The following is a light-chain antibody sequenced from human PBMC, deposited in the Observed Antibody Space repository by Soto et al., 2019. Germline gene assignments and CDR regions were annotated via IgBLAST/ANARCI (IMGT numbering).Light chain of an antibody. J-gene: IGKJ4*01. CDR2: DAS. CDR3: QQYIRWPLT. Sequence: EMVVTQSPATLSVSPGERVTLSCRPSQDVSSKLAWYQQKPGQPPSLLIYDASTRATGTPARFSGSGSGTEFTLAVSSLQSEDYALYFCQQYIRWPLTFGGGTKVEIK. CDR1: QDVSSK. V-gene: IGKV3D-15*01.